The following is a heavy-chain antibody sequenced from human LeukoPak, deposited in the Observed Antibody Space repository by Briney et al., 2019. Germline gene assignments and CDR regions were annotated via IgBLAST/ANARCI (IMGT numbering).Heavy chain of an antibody. Sequence: NPGGSLRLSCAASGFTFSNYNMDWVRQAPGKGLEWVSSISSSSSSINYADSLKGRFTISRDNAKNSPYLQMNSLRAEDTAVYYCASAPLRSTRPWGQGTLVTVSS. CDR2: ISSSSSSI. V-gene: IGHV3-21*01. CDR3: ASAPLRSTRP. CDR1: GFTFSNYN. D-gene: IGHD4-11*01. J-gene: IGHJ5*02.